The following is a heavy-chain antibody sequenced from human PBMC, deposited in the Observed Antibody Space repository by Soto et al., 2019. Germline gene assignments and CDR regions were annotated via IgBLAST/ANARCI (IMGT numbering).Heavy chain of an antibody. Sequence: GGSLRLACAASGFTFSSYGMHWVRQAPGKGLEWVAVISYDGSNKYYADSVKGRFTISRDNSKNTLYLQMNSLRAEDTAVYYCAKDSYSGSYSSYYYHYGMDVWGQGTTVTVSS. D-gene: IGHD1-26*01. CDR2: ISYDGSNK. J-gene: IGHJ6*02. CDR1: GFTFSSYG. CDR3: AKDSYSGSYSSYYYHYGMDV. V-gene: IGHV3-30*18.